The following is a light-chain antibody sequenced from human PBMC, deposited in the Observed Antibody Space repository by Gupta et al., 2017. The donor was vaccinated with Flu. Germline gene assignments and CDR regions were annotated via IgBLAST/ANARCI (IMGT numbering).Light chain of an antibody. V-gene: IGLV1-44*01. CDR2: SNQ. J-gene: IGLJ1*01. CDR3: AAWDDSLNAYG. Sequence: QSVVNQPPSASATPGQRVTISCSGSGSNIGSNSVNWYQQLPGTAPTLLIYSNQDRTSGVPDRFSGSKSGTSASLAISGLQSEDEADYYCAAWDDSLNAYGFGTGTTVTVL. CDR1: GSNIGSNS.